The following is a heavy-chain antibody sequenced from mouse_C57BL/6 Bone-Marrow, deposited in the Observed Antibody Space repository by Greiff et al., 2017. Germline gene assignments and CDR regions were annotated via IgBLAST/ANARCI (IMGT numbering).Heavy chain of an antibody. D-gene: IGHD1-1*01. CDR2: INPNNGGT. CDR1: GYTFTDYY. J-gene: IGHJ4*01. CDR3: ARWDTTVVARDYYAMDY. V-gene: IGHV1-26*01. Sequence: EVQLQQSGPELVKPGASVKISCKASGYTFTDYYMNWVKQSHGKSLEWIGDINPNNGGTSYNQKFKGKATLTVDKSSSTAYMELRSLTSEDSAVYYCARWDTTVVARDYYAMDYWGQGTSVTVSS.